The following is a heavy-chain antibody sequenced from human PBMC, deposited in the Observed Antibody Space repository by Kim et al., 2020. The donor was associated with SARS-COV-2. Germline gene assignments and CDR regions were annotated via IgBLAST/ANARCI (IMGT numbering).Heavy chain of an antibody. V-gene: IGHV4-59*01. D-gene: IGHD6-19*01. J-gene: IGHJ4*02. Sequence: SETLSLTCTVSGGSISSYYWSWIRQPPGKGLEWIGYIYYSGSTNYNPSLKSRVTISVDTSKNQFSLKLSSVTAADTAAYYCSRALEGYSSGWYVDYWGQG. CDR1: GGSISSYY. CDR2: IYYSGST. CDR3: SRALEGYSSGWYVDY.